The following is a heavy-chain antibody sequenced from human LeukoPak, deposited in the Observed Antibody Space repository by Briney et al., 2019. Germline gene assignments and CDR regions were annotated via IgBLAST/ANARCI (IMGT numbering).Heavy chain of an antibody. V-gene: IGHV3-74*01. Sequence: GGSLRLSFAASGFTFSTYWMHWVRQGPGKGLVWVSRINSDGTTTDYADSVKGRFTISRDNAKNTLYLQMNSLRAEDTAVYYCASDRVTTEYWGQGTLVTVSS. CDR3: ASDRVTTEY. CDR1: GFTFSTYW. J-gene: IGHJ4*02. D-gene: IGHD4-11*01. CDR2: INSDGTTT.